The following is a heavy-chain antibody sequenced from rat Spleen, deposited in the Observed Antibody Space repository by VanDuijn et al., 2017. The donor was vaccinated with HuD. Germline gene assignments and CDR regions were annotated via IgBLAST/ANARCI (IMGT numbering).Heavy chain of an antibody. J-gene: IGHJ2*01. CDR3: ARGYYGYDWGY. Sequence: QITLKESGPGMLQPSKTLSLTCSFSGFSLSTSGMVVSWIRQPSGKSLEWLAAIHWDGDKYYNPSLKSRLTVSKDTSNTQVFLKITSVDIADTATYYCARGYYGYDWGYWGQGVMVTVSS. D-gene: IGHD1-7*01. CDR1: GFSLSTSGMV. CDR2: IHWDGDK. V-gene: IGHV8S18*01.